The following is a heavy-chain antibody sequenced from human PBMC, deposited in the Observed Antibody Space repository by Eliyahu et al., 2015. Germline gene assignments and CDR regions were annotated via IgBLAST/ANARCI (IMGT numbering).Heavy chain of an antibody. V-gene: IGHV3-33*01. D-gene: IGHD4-17*01. CDR2: VWFDGVRK. CDR3: TRDRSVSGDYASDY. CDR1: XFIFGRYG. J-gene: IGHJ4*02. Sequence: QVQLVESGGGVVQPGRSLRLSCAASXFIFGRYGMHWVRQPPGKGLEWLTVVWFDGVRKDYADSVKGRFTISKDNSKNMLYLQMNSLRVEDTAVYYCTRDRSVSGDYASDYWGQGILVTVSS.